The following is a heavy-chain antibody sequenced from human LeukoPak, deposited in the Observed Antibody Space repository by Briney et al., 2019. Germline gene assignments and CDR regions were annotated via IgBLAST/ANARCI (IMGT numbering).Heavy chain of an antibody. D-gene: IGHD2-2*01. CDR3: ARYPQYCSSTSCYRYGMDV. Sequence: PGGSLRLSSAASGFTFSSYSMNWVRQAPGKGLEWVSYISSSSSTIYYADSVKGRFTISRDNAKNSLYLQMNSLRAEDTAVYYCARYPQYCSSTSCYRYGMDVWGQGTTVTVSS. CDR2: ISSSSSTI. CDR1: GFTFSSYS. V-gene: IGHV3-48*01. J-gene: IGHJ6*02.